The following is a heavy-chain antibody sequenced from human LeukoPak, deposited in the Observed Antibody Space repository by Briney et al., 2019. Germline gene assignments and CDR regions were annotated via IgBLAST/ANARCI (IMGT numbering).Heavy chain of an antibody. D-gene: IGHD3-9*01. CDR2: ISSSSSYI. CDR3: ARDTYDILTGCYKWAFDI. Sequence: GGSLRLSCAASGFTFSSYTMNWVRQAPGKGLEWVSSISSSSSYIYYADSVKGRFTISRDNAKNSLYLQMNSLRAEDTAVYYCARDTYDILTGCYKWAFDIWGQGTMVTVSS. V-gene: IGHV3-21*06. CDR1: GFTFSSYT. J-gene: IGHJ3*02.